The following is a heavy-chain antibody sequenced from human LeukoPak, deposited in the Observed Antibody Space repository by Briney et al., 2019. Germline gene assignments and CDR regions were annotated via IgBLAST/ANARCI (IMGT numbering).Heavy chain of an antibody. D-gene: IGHD5-18*01. V-gene: IGHV1-2*02. CDR1: GYTFSGYY. Sequence: ASVKVSCKASGYTFSGYYMHWVRQAPGQGLEWMGLIRPNSGVTNYAQKFQGRVTMTRDTSISTAYMELSRLRSDDTAVYYCAREAIQLWLKAFDIWGQGTMVTVSS. J-gene: IGHJ3*02. CDR3: AREAIQLWLKAFDI. CDR2: IRPNSGVT.